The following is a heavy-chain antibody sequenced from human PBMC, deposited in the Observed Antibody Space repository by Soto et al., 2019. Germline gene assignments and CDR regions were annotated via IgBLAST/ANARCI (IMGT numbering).Heavy chain of an antibody. CDR2: IYPGDSDT. V-gene: IGHV5-51*01. Sequence: GESLKISCKGSGYSFTSYWIGWVRQMPGKGLEWMGIIYPGDSDTRYSPSFQGQVTISADKSISTAYLQCSSLKAPDTAMYYCASRDGYKTSYYYGMDVWGQGTTVTVSS. D-gene: IGHD5-12*01. J-gene: IGHJ6*02. CDR1: GYSFTSYW. CDR3: ASRDGYKTSYYYGMDV.